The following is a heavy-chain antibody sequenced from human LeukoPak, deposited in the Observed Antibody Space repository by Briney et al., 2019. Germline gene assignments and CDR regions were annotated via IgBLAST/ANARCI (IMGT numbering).Heavy chain of an antibody. D-gene: IGHD3-9*01. J-gene: IGHJ4*02. CDR1: GYTFTGYY. CDR3: ARVSEYYDILTGYYYFDY. V-gene: IGHV1-2*02. CDR2: INPNSGGT. Sequence: ASVKVSCKASGYTFTGYYMHWVRQAPGQGLEWMGWINPNSGGTNYAQKFQGRVTMTRDTSISTAYMELSRLRSGDTAVYYCARVSEYYDILTGYYYFDYWGQGTLVTVSS.